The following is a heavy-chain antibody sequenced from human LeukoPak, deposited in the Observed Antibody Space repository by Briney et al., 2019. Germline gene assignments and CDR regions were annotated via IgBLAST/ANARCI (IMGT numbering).Heavy chain of an antibody. CDR2: ISGSTTTT. V-gene: IGHV3-23*01. CDR3: AKDRGSWYMYFDH. Sequence: GGSLRLSCAASGFSFSNYAMTWVRQAPGKGLEWVSMISGSTTTTYYADSVKGRFTISRDNSKNTLYLQMNSLRADDTAVYYCAKDRGSWYMYFDHWGQGNLVTVSS. CDR1: GFSFSNYA. D-gene: IGHD6-13*01. J-gene: IGHJ4*02.